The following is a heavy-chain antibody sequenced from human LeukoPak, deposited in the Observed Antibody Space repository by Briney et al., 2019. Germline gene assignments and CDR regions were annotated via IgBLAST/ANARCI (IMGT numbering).Heavy chain of an antibody. D-gene: IGHD5-12*01. V-gene: IGHV3-30*18. CDR2: ISYDGSNR. J-gene: IGHJ5*02. CDR3: AKPPGLRRLDP. Sequence: GGSLRLSCAASGFTFSSYCMNWVRQAPGKGLEWVAVISYDGSNRYYADSVKGRFTISRDNSKNTLYLQMNSLRAEDTAVYYCAKPPGLRRLDPWGQGTLVTVSS. CDR1: GFTFSSYC.